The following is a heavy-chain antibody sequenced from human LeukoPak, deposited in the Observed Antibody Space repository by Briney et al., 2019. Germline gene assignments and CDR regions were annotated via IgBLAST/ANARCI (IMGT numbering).Heavy chain of an antibody. Sequence: PSETLSLTCTVSGGSISSSSYYWGWIRQPPGKGLEWIGSIYYSGSTYYNPSLKSRVTISVDTSKNQFSLKLSSVTAADTAVYYCASLDSYGGLPMDVWGKGTTVTVSS. CDR3: ASLDSYGGLPMDV. V-gene: IGHV4-39*01. D-gene: IGHD5-18*01. J-gene: IGHJ6*03. CDR2: IYYSGST. CDR1: GGSISSSSYY.